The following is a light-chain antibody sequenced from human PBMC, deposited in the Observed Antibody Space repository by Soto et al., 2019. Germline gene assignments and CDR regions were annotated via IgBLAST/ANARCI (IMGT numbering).Light chain of an antibody. CDR1: QNIYSN. J-gene: IGKJ1*01. V-gene: IGKV3-15*01. CDR2: RAS. Sequence: IVMTHSPSTLSVSPGSRASLSCRASQNIYSNVAWYQQRPGQAPRLLIYRASTRATGIPARLSGSGSGTEFTLTISSMKSEDFTVYSCLQYHNLWAFGQGTKVDIK. CDR3: LQYHNLWA.